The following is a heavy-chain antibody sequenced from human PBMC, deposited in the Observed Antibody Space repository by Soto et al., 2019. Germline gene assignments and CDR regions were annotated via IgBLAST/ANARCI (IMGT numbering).Heavy chain of an antibody. D-gene: IGHD1-26*01. J-gene: IGHJ4*02. Sequence: SXTLSLTCTVSGGSMSSYYWSWIRQPPGKGLEWIGYIYYSGSTNYNPSLKSRVTMSVDTSKNQFSLKLSSVTAADTAVYYCARRYGGNFDYWGQGTLVTVSS. V-gene: IGHV4-59*01. CDR1: GGSMSSYY. CDR2: IYYSGST. CDR3: ARRYGGNFDY.